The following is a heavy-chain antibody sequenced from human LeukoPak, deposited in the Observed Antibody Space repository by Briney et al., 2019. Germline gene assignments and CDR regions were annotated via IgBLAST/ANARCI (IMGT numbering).Heavy chain of an antibody. D-gene: IGHD4-17*01. CDR2: IYYSGST. V-gene: IGHV4-59*01. J-gene: IGHJ4*02. CDR3: ARARYGDYVDY. CDR1: GGSISSYY. Sequence: SETLSLTCTVSGGSISSYYWSWIRQPPGKGQEWTGYIYYSGSTNYNPSLKSRVTISVDTSKNQFSLKLSSVTAADTAVYYCARARYGDYVDYWGQGTLVTVSS.